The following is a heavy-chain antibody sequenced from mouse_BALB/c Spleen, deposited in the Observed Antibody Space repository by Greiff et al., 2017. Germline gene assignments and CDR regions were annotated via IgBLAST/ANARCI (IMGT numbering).Heavy chain of an antibody. Sequence: QVQLKESGPELVKPGASVKMSCKASGYTFTDYVISWVKQRTGQGLEWIGEIYPGSGSTYYNEKFKGKATLTADKSSNTAYMQLSSLTSEDSAVYFCARGPYYYGSSYAWFAYWGQGTLVTVSA. J-gene: IGHJ3*01. V-gene: IGHV1-77*01. D-gene: IGHD1-1*01. CDR1: GYTFTDYV. CDR3: ARGPYYYGSSYAWFAY. CDR2: IYPGSGST.